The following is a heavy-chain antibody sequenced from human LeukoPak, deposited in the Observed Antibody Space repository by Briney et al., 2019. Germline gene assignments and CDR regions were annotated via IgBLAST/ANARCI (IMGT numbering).Heavy chain of an antibody. CDR3: ARTSTYYYDSSGYYSGYYFDY. D-gene: IGHD3-22*01. CDR2: ISYDGSNK. J-gene: IGHJ4*02. CDR1: GFTFSSYA. Sequence: GRSLRLSCAASGFTFSSYAMHWVRQAPGKGLEWVAVISYDGSNKYYADSVKGRFTISRDNSKNTLYLQMNSLRAEDTAVYYCARTSTYYYDSSGYYSGYYFDYWGQGTLVTVSS. V-gene: IGHV3-30*04.